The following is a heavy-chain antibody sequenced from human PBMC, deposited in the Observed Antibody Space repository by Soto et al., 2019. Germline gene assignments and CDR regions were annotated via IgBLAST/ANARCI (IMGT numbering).Heavy chain of an antibody. J-gene: IGHJ6*02. Sequence: EVQLVESGGGLVKPGGSLRLSCAASGFTFSNAWMSWVRQAPGKGLEWVGRIKSKTDGGTTDYAAPVKGRFTISRDDSTNTLYLQMNSLKTEDTAVYYCTYYGYYYGMDVWGQGTTVTVSS. D-gene: IGHD3-10*01. V-gene: IGHV3-15*01. CDR2: IKSKTDGGTT. CDR3: TYYGYYYGMDV. CDR1: GFTFSNAW.